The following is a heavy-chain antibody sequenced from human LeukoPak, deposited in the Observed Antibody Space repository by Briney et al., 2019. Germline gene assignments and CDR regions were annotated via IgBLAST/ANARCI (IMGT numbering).Heavy chain of an antibody. CDR3: ARDPYYDFWMDV. CDR1: GFSFSDSY. Sequence: GGSLRLSCAASGFSFSDSYMSWIRQAPGQGLEWLAYMSGSGNSIFYADSLKGRFTISRDNAKNSLYLQMNSLRAEDTAVYYCARDPYYDFWMDVWGQGTTVTVSS. J-gene: IGHJ6*02. D-gene: IGHD3-3*01. CDR2: MSGSGNSI. V-gene: IGHV3-11*04.